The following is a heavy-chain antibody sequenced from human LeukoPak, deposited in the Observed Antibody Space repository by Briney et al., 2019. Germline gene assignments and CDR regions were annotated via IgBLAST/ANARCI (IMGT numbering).Heavy chain of an antibody. J-gene: IGHJ6*04. CDR2: IRSKANDYAT. Sequence: GGALRLSRAGSVFTFSVSILHGVRPASGGGGEWVGRIRSKANDYATAYTASVKGRFTISRDDSKSTVYLQMNSLKTEDTAVYYCTSRATVSSGLDVWGKGTTLTVPS. V-gene: IGHV3-73*01. D-gene: IGHD6-19*01. CDR3: TSRATVSSGLDV. CDR1: VFTFSVSI.